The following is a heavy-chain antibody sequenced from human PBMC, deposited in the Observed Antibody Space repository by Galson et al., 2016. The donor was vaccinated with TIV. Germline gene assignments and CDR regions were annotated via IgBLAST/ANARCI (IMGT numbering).Heavy chain of an antibody. J-gene: IGHJ3*01. CDR3: AKSGRSGDYSWDDLDV. V-gene: IGHV3-23*01. D-gene: IGHD1-26*01. Sequence: LRLSCAASGFAFNFYVMTWVRQGPGKGLEWVSTISLTGSHTYYADSVKGRFTISRDNSKNTMSLQMSSLRAEDTAEYYCAKSGRSGDYSWDDLDVWGQGKTCTVSS. CDR1: GFAFNFYV. CDR2: ISLTGSHT.